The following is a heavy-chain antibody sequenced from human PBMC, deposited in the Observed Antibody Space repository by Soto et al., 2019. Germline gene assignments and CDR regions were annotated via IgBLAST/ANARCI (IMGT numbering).Heavy chain of an antibody. CDR3: AKDHGFLEWYYYYYYMDV. J-gene: IGHJ6*03. Sequence: GGSLRLSCAASGFTFSSYCMHWVRQAPGKGLEWVAVISYDGSNKYYADSVKGRFTISRDNSKNTLYLQMNSLRAEDTAVYYCAKDHGFLEWYYYYYYMDVWGKGTTVTVS. CDR1: GFTFSSYC. CDR2: ISYDGSNK. V-gene: IGHV3-30*18. D-gene: IGHD3-3*01.